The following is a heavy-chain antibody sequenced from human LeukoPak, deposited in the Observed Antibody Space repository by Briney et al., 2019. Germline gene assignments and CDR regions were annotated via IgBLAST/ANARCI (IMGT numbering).Heavy chain of an antibody. CDR1: GYTFTGYY. Sequence: ASVKVSCKASGYTFTGYYMHWVRQAPGQGLEWMGWINPNSGGTNYAQKFQGWVTMTRDTSISTAYMELSRLRSDDTAVYYCARNPDCSGGSCYSGWFDLWGQGTLVTVSS. V-gene: IGHV1-2*04. CDR2: INPNSGGT. D-gene: IGHD2-15*01. J-gene: IGHJ5*02. CDR3: ARNPDCSGGSCYSGWFDL.